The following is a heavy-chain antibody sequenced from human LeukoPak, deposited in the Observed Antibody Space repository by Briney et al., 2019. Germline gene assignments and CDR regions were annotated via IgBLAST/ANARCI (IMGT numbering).Heavy chain of an antibody. D-gene: IGHD2-8*01. V-gene: IGHV4-59*08. J-gene: IGHJ6*02. Sequence: SETLSLTCTVSGGSISSYYWSWIRQPPGKGLEWIGYIYYSGSTNYNPSLKSRVTISVDTSKNQFSLKLSSVTAADTAMYYCARLVSGVGEGYCTNGVCPGYYYYGMDVWGQGTTVTVSS. CDR1: GGSISSYY. CDR2: IYYSGST. CDR3: ARLVSGVGEGYCTNGVCPGYYYYGMDV.